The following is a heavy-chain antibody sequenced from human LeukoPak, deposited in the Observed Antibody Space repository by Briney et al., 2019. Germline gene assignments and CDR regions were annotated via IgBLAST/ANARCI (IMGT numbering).Heavy chain of an antibody. D-gene: IGHD2-2*01. CDR2: ISSSSSYI. CDR1: GFTFSSYA. Sequence: GGSLRLSCAASGFTFSSYAMSWVRQAPGEGLEWVSSISSSSSYIYYADSVKGRFTISRDNAKNSLYLQMNSLRAEDTAVYYCAREDCSSTSCSFFDYWGQGTLVTVSS. V-gene: IGHV3-21*01. J-gene: IGHJ4*02. CDR3: AREDCSSTSCSFFDY.